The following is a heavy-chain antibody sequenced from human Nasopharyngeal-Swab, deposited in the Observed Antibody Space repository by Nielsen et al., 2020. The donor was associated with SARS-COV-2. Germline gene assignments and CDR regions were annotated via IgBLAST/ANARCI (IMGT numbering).Heavy chain of an antibody. V-gene: IGHV1-2*04. CDR2: INPNSGGT. J-gene: IGHJ6*02. CDR3: ARDLRLAPNYYYGMDV. D-gene: IGHD3-9*01. Sequence: WVRQAPGQGLEWMRWINPNSGGTNYAQKFQGWVTMTRDTSISTAYMELSRLRSDDTAVYYCARDLRLAPNYYYGMDVWGQGTTVTVSS.